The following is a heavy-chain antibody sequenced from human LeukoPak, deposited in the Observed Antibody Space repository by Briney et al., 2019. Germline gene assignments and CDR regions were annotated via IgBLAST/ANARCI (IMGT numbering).Heavy chain of an antibody. V-gene: IGHV3-30*02. Sequence: GGSLRLSCAASGFTFSSYGMHWVRQAPGKGLEWVAFIRYDGSNKYYADSVKGRFTISRDNSKNTLYLQMNSLRAEDTAVYYCARVRSFGEFLLSFDYGGRGTLATVSA. CDR2: IRYDGSNK. D-gene: IGHD3-10*01. J-gene: IGHJ4*02. CDR3: ARVRSFGEFLLSFDY. CDR1: GFTFSSYG.